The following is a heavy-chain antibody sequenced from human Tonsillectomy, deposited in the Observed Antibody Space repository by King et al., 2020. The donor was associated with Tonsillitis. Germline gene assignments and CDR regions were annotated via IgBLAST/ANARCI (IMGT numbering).Heavy chain of an antibody. D-gene: IGHD5-24*01. Sequence: QLQESGPGLVKPSETLSLTCTVSGGSISRSDSFWGWIRQTPGQGLEWIATIYYTGTTYYNPSLESRVSISVDTSKNQFSLKVNSVTAADTALYYCARERSDSYNYIDEWGQGTLVTVSS. CDR2: IYYTGTT. J-gene: IGHJ4*02. CDR3: ARERSDSYNYIDE. CDR1: GGSISRSDSF. V-gene: IGHV4-39*02.